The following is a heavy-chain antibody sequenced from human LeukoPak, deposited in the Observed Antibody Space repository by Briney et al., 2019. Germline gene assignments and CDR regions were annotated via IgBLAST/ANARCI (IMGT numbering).Heavy chain of an antibody. Sequence: KSSETLSLTCTVSGGSISSYYWSWIRQPAGKGLEWIGRIYTSGSTNYNPSLKSRVTMSVDTSKNQFSLKLSSVTAADTAVYYCARGGFGELLGVEGYWGQGTLVTVSS. D-gene: IGHD3-10*01. CDR2: IYTSGST. J-gene: IGHJ4*02. CDR1: GGSISSYY. V-gene: IGHV4-4*07. CDR3: ARGGFGELLGVEGY.